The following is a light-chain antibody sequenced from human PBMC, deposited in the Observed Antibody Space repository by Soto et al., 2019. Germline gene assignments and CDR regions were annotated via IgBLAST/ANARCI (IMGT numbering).Light chain of an antibody. CDR3: QQYGSSVT. CDR2: GAS. J-gene: IGKJ1*01. Sequence: EIVLTQSPGTLSLSPGERATLSCRASQSVSSSYLAWYQQKPGQAPRLLIYGASSRATGIPDRFSGSGSGTAFTLTISRLEPDDLAVYYCQQYGSSVTFGQGTKVEIK. V-gene: IGKV3-20*01. CDR1: QSVSSSY.